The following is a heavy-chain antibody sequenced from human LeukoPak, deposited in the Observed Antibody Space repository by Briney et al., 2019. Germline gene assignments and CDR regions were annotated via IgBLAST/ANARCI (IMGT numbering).Heavy chain of an antibody. CDR3: ARDHNYDSSGYFLYY. D-gene: IGHD3-22*01. V-gene: IGHV4-34*01. CDR2: INHSGNT. Sequence: ASETLSLTCAVYGGSFSGYYWNWIRQPPGKGLKWIGEINHSGNTNYNPSLKSRVTMSVDTSKNQFSLRLSSVTAADTAVYYCARDHNYDSSGYFLYYWGQGTLVTVSS. CDR1: GGSFSGYY. J-gene: IGHJ4*02.